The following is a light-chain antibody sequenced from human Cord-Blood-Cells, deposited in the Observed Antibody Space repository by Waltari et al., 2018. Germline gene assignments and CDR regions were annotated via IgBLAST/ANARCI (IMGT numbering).Light chain of an antibody. CDR2: WAS. V-gene: IGKV4-1*01. Sequence: THPPDSLAVPLGARATINFKSSQSVLYSSNNKNYLAWYQQKPGKPPKLLIYWASTRESGVPSRFSGSGSGTDFTLTISSLQAEDVAVYYCQQYYSSPRTFGQGTKVEIK. CDR1: QSVLYSSNNKNY. J-gene: IGKJ1*01. CDR3: QQYYSSPRT.